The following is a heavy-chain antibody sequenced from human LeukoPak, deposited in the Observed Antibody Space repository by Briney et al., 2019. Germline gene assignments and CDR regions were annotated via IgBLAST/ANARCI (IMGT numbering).Heavy chain of an antibody. CDR1: GFTFSTYG. CDR2: ISGSGSST. J-gene: IGHJ4*02. V-gene: IGHV3-23*01. D-gene: IGHD6-13*01. CDR3: ARIRIAAAGTLDY. Sequence: PGGSLRLSCVASGFTFSTYGMSWVRQAPGKGLEWVSAISGSGSSTYYADSVKGRFTISRDNSKNTLYLQMNSLRAEDTAVYYCARIRIAAAGTLDYWGQGTLVTVSS.